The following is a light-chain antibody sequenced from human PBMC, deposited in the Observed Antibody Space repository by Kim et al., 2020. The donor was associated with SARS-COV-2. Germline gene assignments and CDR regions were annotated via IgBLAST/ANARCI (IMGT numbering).Light chain of an antibody. Sequence: SVTISCTGPSSDVGGYNSVSWYQQHPGKAPKLMIYDVSKRPSGVPDRFSGSKSGNTASLTISGLQAEDEADYYCCSYAGSYTFYVVFGGGTKLTVL. J-gene: IGLJ2*01. CDR1: SSDVGGYNS. CDR2: DVS. CDR3: CSYAGSYTFYVV. V-gene: IGLV2-11*01.